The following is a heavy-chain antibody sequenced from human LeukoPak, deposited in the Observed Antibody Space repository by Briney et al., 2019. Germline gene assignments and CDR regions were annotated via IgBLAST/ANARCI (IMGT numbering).Heavy chain of an antibody. CDR1: GGTFSSYA. J-gene: IGHJ4*02. V-gene: IGHV1-69*04. CDR3: ARDRGGGSCYYY. Sequence: GSSVKVSCKASGGTFSSYAISWVRQAPGQGLEWMGRIIPILGIANYAQKFQGRVTITADKSTSTAYMELSSLRPEDTAVYYCARDRGGGSCYYYWGQGTLVTVSS. D-gene: IGHD2-15*01. CDR2: IIPILGIA.